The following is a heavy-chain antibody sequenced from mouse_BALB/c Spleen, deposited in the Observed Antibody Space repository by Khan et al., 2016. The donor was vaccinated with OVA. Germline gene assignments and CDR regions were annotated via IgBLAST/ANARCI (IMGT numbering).Heavy chain of an antibody. CDR1: GYSFTSYL. Sequence: EVQLQQSGTVLARPGASVKMSCKASGYSFTSYLIHWVKQRPGQGLEWIGDIYPGNSDTSYNQKVKDKAKLTAGTSASTAYMEVSNLTNEDSAVYYCTRGGYSSFAYWGQGTLVTVSA. V-gene: IGHV1-5*01. CDR2: IYPGNSDT. CDR3: TRGGYSSFAY. D-gene: IGHD1-3*01. J-gene: IGHJ3*01.